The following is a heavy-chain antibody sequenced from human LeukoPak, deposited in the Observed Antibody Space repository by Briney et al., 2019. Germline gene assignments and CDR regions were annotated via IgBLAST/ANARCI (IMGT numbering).Heavy chain of an antibody. J-gene: IGHJ4*02. CDR3: AREGGTVVVGRFDY. CDR2: IQTDGSDK. V-gene: IGHV3-30*02. CDR1: GINFRASG. D-gene: IGHD2-2*01. Sequence: GGSLRLSCAASGINFRASGMHWVRQAPGMGLEWVTFIQTDGSDKRYAASVAGRFTISRDDSKNTVYLHMNSLRPDDSALYYCAREGGTVVVGRFDYRGQGTLVTVSS.